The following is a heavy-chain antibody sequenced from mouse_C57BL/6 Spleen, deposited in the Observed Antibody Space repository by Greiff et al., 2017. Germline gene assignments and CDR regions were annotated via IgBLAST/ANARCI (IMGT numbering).Heavy chain of an antibody. J-gene: IGHJ2*01. V-gene: IGHV1-53*01. Sequence: VQLQQPGTELVKPGASVKMSCKASGYTFTSYWMPWVKQRPGQGLEWIGNINPSNGGTNYNEKFKSKATLTVDTSSSTAYMQLSSLTSKDSAVYFGARRSGTYDVDYWGQGTTLTVSS. CDR3: ARRSGTYDVDY. CDR2: INPSNGGT. D-gene: IGHD2-14*01. CDR1: GYTFTSYW.